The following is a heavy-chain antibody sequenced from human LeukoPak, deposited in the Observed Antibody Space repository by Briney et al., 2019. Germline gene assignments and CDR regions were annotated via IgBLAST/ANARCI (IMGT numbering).Heavy chain of an antibody. CDR3: ARALIYCSGGSCFSDY. V-gene: IGHV1-2*02. D-gene: IGHD2-15*01. J-gene: IGHJ4*02. CDR1: GYTFTGYY. Sequence: GASVKVSCKASGYTFTGYYMHWVRQAPGQGLEWMGWINPNSGGTNYAQKFQGRVTMTRDTSISTAYMELSRLRSDDTAVYCCARALIYCSGGSCFSDYWGQGTLVTVSS. CDR2: INPNSGGT.